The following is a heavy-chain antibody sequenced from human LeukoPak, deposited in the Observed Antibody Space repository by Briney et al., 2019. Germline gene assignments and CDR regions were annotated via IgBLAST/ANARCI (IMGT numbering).Heavy chain of an antibody. J-gene: IGHJ4*02. Sequence: PGGSLRLSCAASGFTFSSYEMNWVRQAPGKGLEWVSYISSSGSTIYYADSVKGRFTISRDNAKNSLYLQMSSLRDEDTAMYYCARVPTRGSSWDGADYWGQGTLVTVSS. CDR3: ARVPTRGSSWDGADY. D-gene: IGHD6-13*01. V-gene: IGHV3-48*03. CDR1: GFTFSSYE. CDR2: ISSSGSTI.